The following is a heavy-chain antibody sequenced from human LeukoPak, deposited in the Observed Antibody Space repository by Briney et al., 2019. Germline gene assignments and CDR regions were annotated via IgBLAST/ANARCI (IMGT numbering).Heavy chain of an antibody. D-gene: IGHD6-13*01. CDR1: GFTFSSYG. CDR3: ARLGGSSWYGGY. V-gene: IGHV3-30*02. Sequence: PGGSLRLSCAASGFTFSSYGMHWVRQAPGKGLEWVTFIRYDGSKKYYADSVKGRFTISGDNSKNTLYLQMNSLRPEDTAVYYCARLGGSSWYGGYWGQGTLVTVSS. J-gene: IGHJ4*02. CDR2: IRYDGSKK.